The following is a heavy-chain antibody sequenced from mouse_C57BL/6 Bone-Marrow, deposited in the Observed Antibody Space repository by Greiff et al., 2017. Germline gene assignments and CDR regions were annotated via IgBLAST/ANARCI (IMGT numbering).Heavy chain of an antibody. CDR2: INDGGSYT. J-gene: IGHJ3*01. V-gene: IGHV5-4*01. D-gene: IGHD2-4*01. CDR1: GFTFSSYA. Sequence: DVQLVESGGGLVKPGGSLKLSCAASGFTFSSYAMSWVRQTPEKRLEWVATINDGGSYTYYPDNVKSRFTLSRDNAKNTLYLQMSHLKSEDTAMYYGAREDDYDEWRAYWGQGTRVTVSA. CDR3: AREDDYDEWRAY.